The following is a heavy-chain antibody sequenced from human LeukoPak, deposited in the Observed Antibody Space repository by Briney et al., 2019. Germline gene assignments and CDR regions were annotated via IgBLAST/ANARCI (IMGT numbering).Heavy chain of an antibody. CDR1: GYTFTSYG. Sequence: ASVKVSCKASGYTFTSYGISWVRQAPGQGLEWMGWMNPNSGDTGYAQKFQGRVTMTRNTSISTAYMELSSLRSEDTAVYYCARAEPRGSVWYPYWGQGTLVTVSS. J-gene: IGHJ4*02. D-gene: IGHD6-13*01. V-gene: IGHV1-8*02. CDR2: MNPNSGDT. CDR3: ARAEPRGSVWYPY.